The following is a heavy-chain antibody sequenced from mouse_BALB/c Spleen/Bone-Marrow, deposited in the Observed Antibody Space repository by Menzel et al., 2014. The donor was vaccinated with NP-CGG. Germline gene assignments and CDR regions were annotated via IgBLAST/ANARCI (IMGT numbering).Heavy chain of an antibody. J-gene: IGHJ2*01. D-gene: IGHD2-2*01. CDR2: ISSVSTTI. V-gene: IGHV5-17*02. CDR3: ARCGYDDFDY. Sequence: EVMLVESGGGLEQPGGSRKLSCAASGFTFSSFGMHWVRQAPEKGLEWVAYISSVSTTISYADTVKGRFTISRDDPKNTLFPQMTSLRSEDTAMYYCARCGYDDFDYWGQGTTLTVSS. CDR1: GFTFSSFG.